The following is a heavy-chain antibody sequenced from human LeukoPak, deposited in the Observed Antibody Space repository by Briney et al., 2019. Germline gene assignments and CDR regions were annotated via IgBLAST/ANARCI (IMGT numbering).Heavy chain of an antibody. CDR2: IYSGGST. D-gene: IGHD3-10*01. CDR1: GFTVSNNY. CDR3: ASGRTLVRDY. J-gene: IGHJ4*02. Sequence: GGTLRLSCAASGFTVSNNYMSWVRQAPGKGLEWVSIIYSGGSTYYADSVKGRFTISRDNSKNTLYLQMNSLRAEDTAVYYCASGRTLVRDYWGQGTLVTVSS. V-gene: IGHV3-53*01.